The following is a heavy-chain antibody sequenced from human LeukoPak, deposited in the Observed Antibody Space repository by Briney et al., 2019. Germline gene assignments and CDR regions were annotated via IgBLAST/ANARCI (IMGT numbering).Heavy chain of an antibody. CDR3: ARDSAYDFWSGYPNYYYYYYMDV. CDR2: ISAYNGNT. CDR1: GYTFTSYG. J-gene: IGHJ6*03. V-gene: IGHV1-18*01. D-gene: IGHD3-3*01. Sequence: ASVKVSCKASGYTFTSYGISWVRQAPGQGLEWMGWISAYNGNTNYAQKLQGRVTMTTDTSTSTAHMELRSLRSDDTVVYYCARDSAYDFWSGYPNYYYYYYMDVWGKGTTVTVSS.